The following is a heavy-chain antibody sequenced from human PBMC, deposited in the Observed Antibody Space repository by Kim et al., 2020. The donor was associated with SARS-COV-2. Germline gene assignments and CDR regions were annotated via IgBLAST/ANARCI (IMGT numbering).Heavy chain of an antibody. CDR3: ARVWGDDYGDFYYYYGMDV. D-gene: IGHD4-17*01. CDR2: IYSGGST. CDR1: GFTVSSNY. Sequence: GGSLRLSCAASGFTVSSNYMSWVRQAPGKGLEWVSVIYSGGSTYYADSVKGRFTISRHNSKNTLYLQMNSLRAEDTAVYYCARVWGDDYGDFYYYYGMDVWGQGTTVTVSS. V-gene: IGHV3-53*04. J-gene: IGHJ6*02.